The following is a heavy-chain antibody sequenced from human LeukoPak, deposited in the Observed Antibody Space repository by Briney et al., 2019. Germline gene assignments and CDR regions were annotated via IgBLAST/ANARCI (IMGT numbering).Heavy chain of an antibody. D-gene: IGHD3-10*01. CDR1: GGTFSSYA. Sequence: ASVKVSCKASGGTFSSYAISWVRQAPGQGLEWMGGIIPIFGTANYAQKFQGRVTITADESTSTAYMELSSLRSEDTAVYYCARDLLGSTSPQYYYYMDVWGKGTTVTISS. CDR3: ARDLLGSTSPQYYYYMDV. CDR2: IIPIFGTA. J-gene: IGHJ6*03. V-gene: IGHV1-69*13.